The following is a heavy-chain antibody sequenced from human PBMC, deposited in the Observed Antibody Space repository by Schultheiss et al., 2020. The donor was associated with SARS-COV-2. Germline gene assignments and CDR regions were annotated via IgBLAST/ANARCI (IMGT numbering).Heavy chain of an antibody. V-gene: IGHV3-23*01. Sequence: GESLKISCAASGFTFSSYGMHWVRQAPGKGLEWVSAISGSGGSTYYADSVKGRFTISRDNAKNSLYLQMNSLRAEDTAVYNCARDRKYQLPPGGWFDPWGQGTLVTVSS. CDR1: GFTFSSYG. CDR3: ARDRKYQLPPGGWFDP. D-gene: IGHD2-2*01. CDR2: ISGSGGST. J-gene: IGHJ5*02.